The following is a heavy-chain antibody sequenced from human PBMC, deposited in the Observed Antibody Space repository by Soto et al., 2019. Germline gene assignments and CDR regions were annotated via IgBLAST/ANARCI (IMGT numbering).Heavy chain of an antibody. CDR1: GGSISSGGYS. CDR3: AGKPNALYYFDF. D-gene: IGHD2-8*01. J-gene: IGHJ4*02. Sequence: PSETLSLTCAVSGGSISSGGYSWSWIRQPPGKGLEWIGYIYDSGSTYYNPSLRSRVTISVDTSKNQVSLELRSVTAADTAVYYCAGKPNALYYFDFWGQGTLVTVSS. V-gene: IGHV4-30-2*05. CDR2: IYDSGST.